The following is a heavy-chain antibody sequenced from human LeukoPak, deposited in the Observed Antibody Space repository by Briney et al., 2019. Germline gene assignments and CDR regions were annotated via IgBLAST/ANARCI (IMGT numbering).Heavy chain of an antibody. V-gene: IGHV4-59*11. CDR2: IYYSGST. J-gene: IGHJ4*02. CDR3: AREAYSGSYTN. D-gene: IGHD1-26*01. Sequence: SETLSLTCTVSGGSISSHYWSWIRQPPGKGLEWIGYIYYSGSTNYNPSLKSRVTISVDTSKNQFSLKLSSVTAADTAVYYCAREAYSGSYTNWGLGTLVTVSS. CDR1: GGSISSHY.